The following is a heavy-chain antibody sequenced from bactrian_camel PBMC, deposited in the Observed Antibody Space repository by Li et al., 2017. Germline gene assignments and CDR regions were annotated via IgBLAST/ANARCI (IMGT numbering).Heavy chain of an antibody. D-gene: IGHD6*01. CDR2: ISAGAENT. V-gene: IGHV3S1*01. J-gene: IGHJ4*01. CDR1: GSIWYTRYC. Sequence: QVQLVESGGGSVQAGGSLTLSCVASGSIWYTRYCLGWFRQVPGKEREGLAVISAGAENTYYADSVKGRFTISRDNAENTLYLQMNGLTPEDTAMYYCAADPAGTERYCQRQLGVPGDDFTRVGQGTQVTVS.